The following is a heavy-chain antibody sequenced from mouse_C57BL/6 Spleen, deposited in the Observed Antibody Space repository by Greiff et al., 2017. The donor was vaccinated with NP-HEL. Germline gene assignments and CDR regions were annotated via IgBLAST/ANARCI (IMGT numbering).Heavy chain of an antibody. CDR2: IDPNSGGT. D-gene: IGHD1-1*01. CDR3: ARFTTVVDWYFDV. CDR1: GYTFTSYW. Sequence: QVHVKQPGAELVKPGASVKLSCKASGYTFTSYWMHWVKQRPGRGLEWIGRIDPNSGGTKYNEKFKSKATLTVDKPSSTAYMQLSSLTSEDSAVYYCARFTTVVDWYFDVWGTGTTVTVSS. V-gene: IGHV1-72*01. J-gene: IGHJ1*03.